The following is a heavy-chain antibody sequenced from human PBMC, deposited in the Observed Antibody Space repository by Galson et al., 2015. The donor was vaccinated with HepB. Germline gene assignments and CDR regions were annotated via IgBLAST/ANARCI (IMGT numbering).Heavy chain of an antibody. J-gene: IGHJ3*02. CDR1: GDTFSNYA. V-gene: IGHV1-69*13. Sequence: SVKVSCKASGDTFSNYAITWVRQAPGQGLEWMGGIIPIFGTTNYAPKFQGRVTFTADESTSTAYMELSSLRSEDTAVYYCAREASESNAFDIWGQGTMVTVSS. CDR2: IIPIFGTT. CDR3: AREASESNAFDI.